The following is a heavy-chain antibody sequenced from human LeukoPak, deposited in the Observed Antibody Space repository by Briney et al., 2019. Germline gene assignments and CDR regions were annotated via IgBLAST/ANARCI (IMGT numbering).Heavy chain of an antibody. CDR2: ISSSSSYI. J-gene: IGHJ4*02. CDR3: ARLIGLGEVSPYFDF. Sequence: PGGSLSLSCAASGFTFSSYSMNWVRQAPGRGLEWVSSISSSSSYIYYADSVKGRFTISRDNAKNSLYLQMNSLRAEDTAVYYCARLIGLGEVSPYFDFWGQGRLVTVSS. CDR1: GFTFSSYS. V-gene: IGHV3-21*01. D-gene: IGHD3-16*02.